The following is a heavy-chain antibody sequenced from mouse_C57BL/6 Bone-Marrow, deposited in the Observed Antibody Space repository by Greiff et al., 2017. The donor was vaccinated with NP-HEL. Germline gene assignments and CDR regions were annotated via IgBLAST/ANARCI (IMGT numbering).Heavy chain of an antibody. D-gene: IGHD1-1*01. CDR1: GYTFTNYW. J-gene: IGHJ2*01. CDR3: ARYYYGSGYFDY. Sequence: QVQLQQPGAELVKPGASVKLSCKASGYTFTNYWMHWVKQRPGRGLEWIGRIDPNSGGTKYNEQFKSKATLTVDKPYSTAYMQLSSLTSEVSSVYYCARYYYGSGYFDYWGQGTTLTVSS. V-gene: IGHV1-72*01. CDR2: IDPNSGGT.